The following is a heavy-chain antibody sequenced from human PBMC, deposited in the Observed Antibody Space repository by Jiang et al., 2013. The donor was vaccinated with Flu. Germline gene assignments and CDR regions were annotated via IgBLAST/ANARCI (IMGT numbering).Heavy chain of an antibody. CDR3: ARDHFYSSGSPYSYGMDV. D-gene: IGHD3-10*01. CDR1: GGSMTTHY. Sequence: PGLVKPSETLSLTCTVSGGSMTTHYWSWIRQSAGKGLEWIGRIYTSGSTDYNPSFQSRVTMSVDLSKNQFSLKLSSVTAADTAVYYCARDHFYSSGSPYSYGMDVWGQGTPVTVSS. J-gene: IGHJ6*02. V-gene: IGHV4-4*07. CDR2: IYTSGST.